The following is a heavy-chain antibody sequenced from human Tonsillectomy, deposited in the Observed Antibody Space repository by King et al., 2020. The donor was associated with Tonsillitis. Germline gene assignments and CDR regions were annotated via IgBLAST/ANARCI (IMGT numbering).Heavy chain of an antibody. J-gene: IGHJ4*02. Sequence: VQLVESGAEEKKPGESLRISCTGSGYSFTSYWISWVRQMPGKGLEWMGRIDPSDSYTNYSPSFQGHVTISADKSISTAYLQWSSLKASDTAMYYCARGATPREAHFDYWGQGTLVTVSS. CDR2: IDPSDSYT. CDR3: ARGATPREAHFDY. CDR1: GYSFTSYW. D-gene: IGHD5-12*01. V-gene: IGHV5-10-1*03.